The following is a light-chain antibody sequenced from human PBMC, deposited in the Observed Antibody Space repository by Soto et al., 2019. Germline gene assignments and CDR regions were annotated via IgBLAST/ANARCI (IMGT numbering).Light chain of an antibody. CDR1: RSLLYSDGNTC. V-gene: IGKV2-30*01. CDR2: KVS. J-gene: IGKJ1*01. Sequence: DVVMTQSPLSLPVTLGQPASISCRSSRSLLYSDGNTCLNWFQQRPGQPPRRLIYKVSNRDSGVPDRFSGSGSGTDFTLKISRVEAEDVGVYYCMQGVYWPPGRAFGQGTKVEIK. CDR3: MQGVYWPPGRA.